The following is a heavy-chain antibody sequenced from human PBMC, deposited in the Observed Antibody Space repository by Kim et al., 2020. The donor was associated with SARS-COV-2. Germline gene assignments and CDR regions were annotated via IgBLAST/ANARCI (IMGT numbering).Heavy chain of an antibody. CDR1: GYTFTSYA. J-gene: IGHJ4*02. CDR3: ARWVWGSYLFDY. V-gene: IGHV1-3*01. CDR2: INAGNGNT. Sequence: ASVKVSCKASGYTFTSYAMHWVRQAPGQRLEWMGWINAGNGNTKYSQKFQGRVTITRDTSASTAYMELSSLRSEDTAVYYCARWVWGSYLFDYWGQGTLVTVSS. D-gene: IGHD3-16*01.